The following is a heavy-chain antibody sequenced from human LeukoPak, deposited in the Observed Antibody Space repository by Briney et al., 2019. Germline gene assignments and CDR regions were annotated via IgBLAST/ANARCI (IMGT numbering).Heavy chain of an antibody. D-gene: IGHD3-3*01. J-gene: IGHJ4*02. Sequence: GGSLRLSCAASGFTFYSYAMHWVRQAPGKGLEWVAVILYDGNNKYYADSVTGRFTVSRDNSKNTVYLQMNSLRAEDTAVYYCARDPSGYPYYFDYWGQGSLVTVSS. V-gene: IGHV3-30*01. CDR3: ARDPSGYPYYFDY. CDR2: ILYDGNNK. CDR1: GFTFYSYA.